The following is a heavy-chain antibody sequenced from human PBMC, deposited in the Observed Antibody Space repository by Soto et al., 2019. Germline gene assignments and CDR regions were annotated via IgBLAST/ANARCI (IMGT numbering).Heavy chain of an antibody. CDR1: GYDFTAYD. CDR2: MNPINGAT. J-gene: IGHJ6*02. V-gene: IGHV1-8*02. D-gene: IGHD6-13*01. CDR3: GRGPSPRAPAGGTPYYYAIDV. Sequence: ASVKVSCKASGYDFTAYDINWVRQASGQGLEWMGWMNPINGATGSARRFQGRVSMTRNTATATAYLELTSLRSDDSAVYYCGRGPSPRAPAGGTPYYYAIDVWGQ.